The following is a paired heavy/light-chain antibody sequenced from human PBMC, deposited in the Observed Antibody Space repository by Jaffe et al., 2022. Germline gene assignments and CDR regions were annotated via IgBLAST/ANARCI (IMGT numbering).Light chain of an antibody. J-gene: IGKJ4*01. CDR3: LQHNSYPPGWT. V-gene: IGKV1-17*03. Sequence: DIQMTQSPSAMSASVGDRVTITCRASQGISNYLAWFQQKPGKVPKRLIYASSSLQSGVPSRFSGSGSGTEFTLTISSLQPEDFATYYCLQHNSYPPGWTFGGGTKVEIK. CDR1: QGISNY. CDR2: ASS.
Heavy chain of an antibody. D-gene: IGHD4-17*01. CDR3: ARDRGDYGDYDLDDAFDI. CDR2: IKQDGSEK. CDR1: GFTFSSYW. J-gene: IGHJ3*02. V-gene: IGHV3-7*01. Sequence: EVQLVESGGGLVQPGGSLRLSCAASGFTFSSYWMSWVRQAPGKGLEWVANIKQDGSEKYYVDSVKGRFTISRDNAKNSLYLQMNSLRAEDTAVYYCARDRGDYGDYDLDDAFDIWGQGTMVTVSS.